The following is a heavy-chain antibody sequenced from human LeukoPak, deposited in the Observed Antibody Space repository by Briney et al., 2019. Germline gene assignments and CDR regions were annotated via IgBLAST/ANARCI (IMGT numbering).Heavy chain of an antibody. D-gene: IGHD5-18*01. CDR3: ARGVGYSYGYAPFDY. J-gene: IGHJ4*02. V-gene: IGHV4-59*01. CDR2: IYYSGST. Sequence: SETLSLTCTVSGGSISSYYWSWIRQPPGKGLEWIGYIYYSGSTNYNPPLKSRVTISVDTSKNQSSLKLSSVTAADTAVYYCARGVGYSYGYAPFDYWGQGTLVTVSS. CDR1: GGSISSYY.